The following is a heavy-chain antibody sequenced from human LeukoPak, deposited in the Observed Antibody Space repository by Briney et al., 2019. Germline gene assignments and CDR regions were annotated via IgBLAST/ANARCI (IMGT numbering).Heavy chain of an antibody. Sequence: PGGSLRLSCAASGFTFSSFAMSWVRQAPGKGLEWVSSISDDGYTTYYADSVKGRFTVSRDNSRDTLYVQMNSLRDEDTALYFCARVATLHSFYMDVWGKGTTVTISS. V-gene: IGHV3-23*01. CDR1: GFTFSSFA. CDR3: ARVATLHSFYMDV. J-gene: IGHJ6*03. D-gene: IGHD5-12*01. CDR2: ISDDGYTT.